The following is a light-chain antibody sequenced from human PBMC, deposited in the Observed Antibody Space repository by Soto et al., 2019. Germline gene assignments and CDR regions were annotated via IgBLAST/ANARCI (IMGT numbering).Light chain of an antibody. J-gene: IGKJ4*01. CDR3: QQYDNYKPLT. CDR2: DAS. CDR1: QSISSW. Sequence: DIQMTQSPSTLSASVGDRVTITCRASQSISSWLAWYQQKPGKAPKLLIFDASSLESGTPSRFSSRRSGTQFTLTINGLQPDDFATYYCQQYDNYKPLTFGGGTKVDIK. V-gene: IGKV1-5*01.